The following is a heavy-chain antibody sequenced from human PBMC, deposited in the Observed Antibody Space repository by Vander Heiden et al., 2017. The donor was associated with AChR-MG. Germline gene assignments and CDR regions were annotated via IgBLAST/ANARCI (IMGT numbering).Heavy chain of an antibody. J-gene: IGHJ4*02. CDR3: ARDCSFDLKCGVDCYCF. CDR1: GDPVNNHH. CDR2: INPDRGDT. Sequence: QVQLVHAVAEVKKPGASVKVSCKTSGDPVNNHHIFWLRQVPGQGLGWTGWINPDRGDTRYEQKFQGRVTLTSDTSISTAYMELGRLKSDDTAVYFGARDCSFDLKCGVDCYCFWGQGTQVTVSS. D-gene: IGHD2-21*02. V-gene: IGHV1-2*02.